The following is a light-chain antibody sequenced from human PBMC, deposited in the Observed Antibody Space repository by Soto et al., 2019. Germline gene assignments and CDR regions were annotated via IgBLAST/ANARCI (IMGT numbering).Light chain of an antibody. CDR3: LHDYNYPWT. CDR1: QDIRND. Sequence: AIQMTQSPSSLSASVGDRVTITCRASQDIRNDLGWYQQKSGKAPKLLIYAASSLQSGVPLRFSGSGSGTDFTLTISSLQPEDFATYYCLHDYNYPWTFGQGTKVEIK. CDR2: AAS. V-gene: IGKV1-6*01. J-gene: IGKJ1*01.